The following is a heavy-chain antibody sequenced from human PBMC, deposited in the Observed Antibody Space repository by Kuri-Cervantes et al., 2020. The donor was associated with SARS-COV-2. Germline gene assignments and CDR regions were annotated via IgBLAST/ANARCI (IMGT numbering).Heavy chain of an antibody. D-gene: IGHD6-13*01. CDR3: ARRGGSSRNFDY. V-gene: IGHV5-51*01. J-gene: IGHJ4*02. CDR2: TYPGDSDT. CDR1: GYSFTPYW. Sequence: GGSLRLSCKGSGYSFTPYWIGWVRQMPGKGLEWMGITYPGDSDTRYSPSFQGQATIPADNTISTAYLQWRCLRASDTAMYYCARRGGSSRNFDYWGQGTLVTVSS.